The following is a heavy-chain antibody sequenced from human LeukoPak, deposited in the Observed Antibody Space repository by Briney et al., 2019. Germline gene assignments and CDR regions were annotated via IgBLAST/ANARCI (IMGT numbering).Heavy chain of an antibody. CDR2: IYYSGST. J-gene: IGHJ6*03. V-gene: IGHV4-31*03. D-gene: IGHD6-13*01. CDR3: AREVGSSNYYMDV. CDR1: GGSISSGGYY. Sequence: PSETLSLTCTVSGGSISSGGYYWSWIRQHPGKGLEWIGYIYYSGSTYYNPSLKSRVTISVDTSKNQFSLKPSSVTAADTAVYYCAREVGSSNYYMDVWGKGTTVTVSS.